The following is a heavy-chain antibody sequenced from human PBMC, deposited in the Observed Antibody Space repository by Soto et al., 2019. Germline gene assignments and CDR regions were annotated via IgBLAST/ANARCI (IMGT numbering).Heavy chain of an antibody. D-gene: IGHD1-1*01. CDR2: ISFDGSNK. V-gene: IGHV3-30*18. Sequence: QVQLVESGGGVVQPGRSLRISCAASGFTFSSFGMHWVRQAPGKGLEWVAVISFDGSNKYYADSVKGRFTISRDNSKNTLSLQMNSLKAEDTAVYYCAKDTSKYSNNWPAYYGLDVWGQGNTVTVSS. J-gene: IGHJ6*02. CDR1: GFTFSSFG. CDR3: AKDTSKYSNNWPAYYGLDV.